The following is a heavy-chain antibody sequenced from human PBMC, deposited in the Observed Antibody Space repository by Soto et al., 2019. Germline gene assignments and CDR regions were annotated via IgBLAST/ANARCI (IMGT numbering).Heavy chain of an antibody. CDR2: INAGNGNT. V-gene: IGHV1-3*01. Sequence: ASVKLSSKASGYAFTSYARHWLRQAPGQRLEWMGWINAGNGNTKYSQKFQGRVTITGDTSASTAYMELSSLRSEDTAVYYCARDRMPMDVWGQGTTVTGSS. D-gene: IGHD2-2*01. J-gene: IGHJ6*02. CDR1: GYAFTSYA. CDR3: ARDRMPMDV.